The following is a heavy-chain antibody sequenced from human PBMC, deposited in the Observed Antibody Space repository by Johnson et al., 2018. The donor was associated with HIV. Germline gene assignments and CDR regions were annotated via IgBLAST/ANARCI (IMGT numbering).Heavy chain of an antibody. CDR3: TTEAYSSSSAAFDI. CDR1: GFTFDDYG. J-gene: IGHJ3*02. V-gene: IGHV3-15*01. D-gene: IGHD6-6*01. CDR2: IKSKTDGGTT. Sequence: VQLLESGGGLVQPGRSLRLSCAASGFTFDDYGMHWVRQAPGKGLEWVGRIKSKTDGGTTDYAAPVKGRFTISRDDSKNTLYLQMNSLKTEDTAVYYCTTEAYSSSSAAFDIWGRGTMVTVSS.